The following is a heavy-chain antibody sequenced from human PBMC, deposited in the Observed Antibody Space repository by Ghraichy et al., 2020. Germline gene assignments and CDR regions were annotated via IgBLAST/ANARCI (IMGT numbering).Heavy chain of an antibody. CDR2: INHSGST. Sequence: SETLSLTCAVYGGSFSGYYYNWIRQTPGKGLEWIGEINHSGSTNYNPSLQSRVTISVDRSKNQFSLKLTSVTAADTAMYYCARQHATRWYAGRLHYIDHWGLGTPVTVTS. CDR1: GGSFSGYY. J-gene: IGHJ4*02. CDR3: ARQHATRWYAGRLHYIDH. V-gene: IGHV4-34*01. D-gene: IGHD6-13*01.